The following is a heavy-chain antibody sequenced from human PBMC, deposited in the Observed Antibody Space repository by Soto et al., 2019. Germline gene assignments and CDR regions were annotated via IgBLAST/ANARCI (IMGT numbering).Heavy chain of an antibody. CDR2: ISGSGGST. J-gene: IGHJ4*02. CDR3: AKGPLDDCLGGSCHFDH. Sequence: GGSLRLSCAASGFTFSSYAMSWVRQAPGKGLERVSAISGSGGSTYYADSVKGRFTISRDNVEDTLFLQLNNVRGDDTAVYFCAKGPLDDCLGGSCHFDHWGQGVLVTVSS. D-gene: IGHD2-15*01. V-gene: IGHV3-23*01. CDR1: GFTFSSYA.